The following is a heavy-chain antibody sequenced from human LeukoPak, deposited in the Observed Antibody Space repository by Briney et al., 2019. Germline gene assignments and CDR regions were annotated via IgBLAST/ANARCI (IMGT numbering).Heavy chain of an antibody. D-gene: IGHD3-9*01. J-gene: IGHJ6*02. CDR2: IWYDGSNK. CDR1: GFTFSSYG. CDR3: ARCQRYYDILTCYNYYYYGMDV. V-gene: IGHV3-33*01. Sequence: PGRSLRLSCAASGFTFSSYGMHWVRQAPGKGLEWVAVIWYDGSNKYYADSVKGRFTISRDNSKNTLYLQMNSLRAEDTAVYYCARCQRYYDILTCYNYYYYGMDVWGQGTTVTVSS.